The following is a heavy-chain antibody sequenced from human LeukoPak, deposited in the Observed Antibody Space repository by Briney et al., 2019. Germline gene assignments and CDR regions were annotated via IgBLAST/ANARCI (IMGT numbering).Heavy chain of an antibody. CDR1: GVSITSFY. Sequence: TSETLSLTCTVSGVSITSFYWSWIRQPPGKGLEWIGYLYYSGSTYYTPSLKSRVTISVDTSKNQFSLKLRSLTAADTAVYYCARLPDCSSTTCLNDKWGQGTLVTVSS. J-gene: IGHJ4*02. V-gene: IGHV4-59*08. D-gene: IGHD2-2*01. CDR3: ARLPDCSSTTCLNDK. CDR2: LYYSGST.